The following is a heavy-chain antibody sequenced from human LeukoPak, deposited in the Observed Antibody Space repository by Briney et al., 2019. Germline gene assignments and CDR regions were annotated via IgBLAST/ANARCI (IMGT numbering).Heavy chain of an antibody. CDR1: GFTFSSYA. D-gene: IGHD6-13*01. Sequence: PGGSLRLSCAASGFTFSSYAMSWVRQAPGKGLEWVSGISTAGGSTYYADSVKGRFTISRDNPKNTLYLQMNSLRAEDTAVYYCAKRGQQLIWYYFDYWGQGTLVTVSS. CDR2: ISTAGGST. CDR3: AKRGQQLIWYYFDY. V-gene: IGHV3-23*01. J-gene: IGHJ4*02.